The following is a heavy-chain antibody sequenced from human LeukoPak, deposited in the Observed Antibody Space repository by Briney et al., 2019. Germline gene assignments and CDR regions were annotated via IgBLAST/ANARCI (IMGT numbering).Heavy chain of an antibody. Sequence: GGSLRLSCAASGFTFIGYAMSWVRQAPGKGLEWVSAITGSADSTYYADCVKGRFTVSRDNSKNTLYLQMNTLRAEDTAVYYCAKGLYSHGLFDFWGQGTLVTVSS. J-gene: IGHJ4*02. V-gene: IGHV3-23*01. D-gene: IGHD5-18*01. CDR3: AKGLYSHGLFDF. CDR2: ITGSADST. CDR1: GFTFIGYA.